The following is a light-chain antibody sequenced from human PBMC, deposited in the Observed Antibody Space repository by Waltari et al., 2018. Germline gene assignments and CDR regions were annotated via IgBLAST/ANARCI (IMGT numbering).Light chain of an antibody. V-gene: IGLV2-14*01. Sequence: QSALTQPASVSGSPGQSITISCTGTSSDVGGYNYVSWYQQHPGKAPKLIIYDLSKRPPGVSSRFSASKSGYTASLTISGLQAEDEADYYCSSYTATSTLVFGGGTKLTVL. J-gene: IGLJ3*02. CDR1: SSDVGGYNY. CDR3: SSYTATSTLV. CDR2: DLS.